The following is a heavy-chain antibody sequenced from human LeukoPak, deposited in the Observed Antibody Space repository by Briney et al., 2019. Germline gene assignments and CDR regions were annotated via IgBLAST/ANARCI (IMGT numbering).Heavy chain of an antibody. J-gene: IGHJ3*02. CDR2: INPSGGST. D-gene: IGHD2-15*01. Sequence: ASVKVSCKASGYTFTSYYMHWVRQAPGQGLEWMGIINPSGGSTSYAQKFQGRVTMTRDTSTGTVYMELSSLRSEDTAVYYCARSIVVVAAGDAFDIWGQGTMVTVSS. CDR1: GYTFTSYY. CDR3: ARSIVVVAAGDAFDI. V-gene: IGHV1-46*01.